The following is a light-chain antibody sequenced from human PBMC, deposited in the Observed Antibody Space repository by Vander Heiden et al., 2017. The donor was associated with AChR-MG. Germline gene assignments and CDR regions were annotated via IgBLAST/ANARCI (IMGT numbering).Light chain of an antibody. CDR2: DAA. V-gene: IGKV1-33*01. CDR1: QVISNY. CDR3: QQYDNHPLT. J-gene: IGKJ4*01. Sequence: DIQMTQSPSSLSASVRDGFTITCQASQVISNYLHWYKQTPGEAPNLLIYDAAVLEAGVPSRFSGSGSGADCTFTIISLQPEDIATYYCQQYDNHPLTFGGGTKVEIK.